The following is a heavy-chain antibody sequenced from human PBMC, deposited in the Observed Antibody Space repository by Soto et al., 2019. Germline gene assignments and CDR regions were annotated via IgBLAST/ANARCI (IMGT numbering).Heavy chain of an antibody. Sequence: GASVKVSCKAFGLTFYSYCFSWGRQGPGQGLEWIGWISAYNGNTNYAQKLKGRVTMTTDTSTSTAYMELRSLRSDDTAVYYCARLEKITIFGVVQYYFDYWGQGTLVTVSS. CDR3: ARLEKITIFGVVQYYFDY. D-gene: IGHD3-3*01. J-gene: IGHJ4*02. CDR2: ISAYNGNT. V-gene: IGHV1-18*01. CDR1: GLTFYSYC.